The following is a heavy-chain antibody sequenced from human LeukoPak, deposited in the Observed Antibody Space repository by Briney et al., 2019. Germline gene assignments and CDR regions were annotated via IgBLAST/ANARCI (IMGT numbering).Heavy chain of an antibody. D-gene: IGHD6-25*01. V-gene: IGHV4-59*01. J-gene: IGHJ5*02. Sequence: SETLSLTCTVSGGSISSYYWSWIRQPPGKGLEWIGYMYYSGSTNYNTSLKSRVTLSVDTSKKQFSLKLSSVTAADTAVYYCARVVRLVAADWFDPWGQGILVTVSS. CDR3: ARVVRLVAADWFDP. CDR1: GGSISSYY. CDR2: MYYSGST.